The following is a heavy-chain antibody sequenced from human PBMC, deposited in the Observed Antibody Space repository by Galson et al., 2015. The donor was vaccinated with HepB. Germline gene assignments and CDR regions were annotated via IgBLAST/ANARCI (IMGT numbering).Heavy chain of an antibody. CDR3: AKLLEWLSHLQEFDY. CDR2: ISYDGSNK. CDR1: GFTFSSYG. V-gene: IGHV3-30*18. D-gene: IGHD3-3*01. J-gene: IGHJ4*02. Sequence: SLRLSCAASGFTFSSYGMHWVRQAPGKGLEWVAVISYDGSNKYYADSVKGRFTISRDNSKNTLYLQMNSLRAEDTAVYYCAKLLEWLSHLQEFDYWGQGTLVTVSS.